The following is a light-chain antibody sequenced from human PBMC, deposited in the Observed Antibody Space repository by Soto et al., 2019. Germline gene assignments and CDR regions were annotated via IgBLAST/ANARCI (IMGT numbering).Light chain of an antibody. Sequence: PATLSVSPGERATLSCRASQSVSSTLAWYQQKPGQAPRLLIYGASTRATGIPARFSGSGSGTEFTLTISSLQSEDFAVYYCQQYNNWPPWTFGQGTKVDIK. J-gene: IGKJ1*01. V-gene: IGKV3-15*01. CDR1: QSVSST. CDR3: QQYNNWPPWT. CDR2: GAS.